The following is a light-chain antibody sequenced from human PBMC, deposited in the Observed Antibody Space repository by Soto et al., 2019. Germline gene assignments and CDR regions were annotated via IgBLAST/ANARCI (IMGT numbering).Light chain of an antibody. V-gene: IGKV2-28*01. CDR2: LGS. J-gene: IGKJ1*01. Sequence: DIVMTQSPLSLPVTPGEPASISCRSSQSLLNSNGYNCLEWYLQKPGQSPQLLIYLGSNRASGVPDRFSCSGSGTDFTLRISRVEAEDVGVYFCMQRLQPPLTFGQGTKVEIK. CDR1: QSLLNSNGYNC. CDR3: MQRLQPPLT.